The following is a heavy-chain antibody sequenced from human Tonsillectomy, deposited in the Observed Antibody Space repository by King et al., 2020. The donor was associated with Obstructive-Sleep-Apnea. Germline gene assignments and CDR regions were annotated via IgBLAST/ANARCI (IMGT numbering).Heavy chain of an antibody. CDR3: AREGGATTRTFDY. D-gene: IGHD1-26*01. Sequence: VQLVESGGGLVQPGGSLRLSCAASGFTFSSYSMNWVRQAPGKGLEGVSYISSSSSTIYYADSVKGRFTISRDNAKNSLYLQMNRLRAEDTAVYYCAREGGATTRTFDYWGQGTLVTVSS. CDR2: ISSSSSTI. CDR1: GFTFSSYS. V-gene: IGHV3-48*04. J-gene: IGHJ4*02.